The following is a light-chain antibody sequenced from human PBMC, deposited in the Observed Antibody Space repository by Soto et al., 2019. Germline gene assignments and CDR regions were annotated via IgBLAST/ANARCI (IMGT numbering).Light chain of an antibody. V-gene: IGKV1-5*03. CDR2: KAT. CDR3: QQYNDYQYT. Sequence: DIQMTQSPSTLSASVGDRVTITCRASQSITTWLAWYQQKPGKAPKLLIYKATNLHSGVPSRFSGSGSGTEFSLTISSLQPEDFAIYYCQQYNDYQYTFGQGTKLEIK. J-gene: IGKJ2*01. CDR1: QSITTW.